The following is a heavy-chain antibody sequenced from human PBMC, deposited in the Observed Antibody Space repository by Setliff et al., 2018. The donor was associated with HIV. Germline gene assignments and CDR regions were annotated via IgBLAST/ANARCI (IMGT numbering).Heavy chain of an antibody. CDR2: IYYSGST. CDR1: GGSISSNSYY. D-gene: IGHD6-13*01. CDR3: ARDGYSSSWYVISGSFDY. J-gene: IGHJ4*02. Sequence: NPSETLSLTCTVSGGSISSNSYYWGWFRQPPGKGLEWIGSIYYSGSTYYNPSLKSRVPISVDTSENQFSLTLSSVTAADTAVYHCARDGYSSSWYVISGSFDYWGQGILVTVSS. V-gene: IGHV4-39*07.